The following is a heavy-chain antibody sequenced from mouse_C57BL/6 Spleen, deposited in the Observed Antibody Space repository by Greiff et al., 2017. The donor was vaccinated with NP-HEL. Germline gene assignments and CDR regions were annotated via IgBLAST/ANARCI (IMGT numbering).Heavy chain of an antibody. Sequence: EVKLVESEGGLVQPGSSMKLSCTASGFTFSDYYMAWVRQVPEKGLEWVANINYDGSSTYYLDSLKSRFIISRDNAKNILSLQMSSLKSEDTATYYCARGGFYYAMDYWGQGTSVTVSS. CDR1: GFTFSDYY. V-gene: IGHV5-16*01. D-gene: IGHD1-1*02. CDR2: INYDGSST. J-gene: IGHJ4*01. CDR3: ARGGFYYAMDY.